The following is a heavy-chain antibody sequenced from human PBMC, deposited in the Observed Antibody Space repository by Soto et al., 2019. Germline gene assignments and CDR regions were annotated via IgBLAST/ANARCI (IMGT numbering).Heavy chain of an antibody. CDR3: ARVGRGYGSGGTCQGRGVENCSDR. CDR2: INHSGST. Sequence: SETLSLTCAVYGLSFSGYDWCWIRQPPGKGLEWILKINHSGSTNYNPALKSGVTISVDTSKTQFSLKLNSVTAADTAVYYCARVGRGYGSGGTCQGRGVENCSDRWGQGTLVTVSS. J-gene: IGHJ5*02. CDR1: GLSFSGYD. V-gene: IGHV4-34*01. D-gene: IGHD2-15*01.